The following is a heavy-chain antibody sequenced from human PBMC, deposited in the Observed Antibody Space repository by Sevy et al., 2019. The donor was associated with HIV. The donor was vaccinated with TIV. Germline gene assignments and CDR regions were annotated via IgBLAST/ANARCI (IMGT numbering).Heavy chain of an antibody. Sequence: GESLKISCAASGFTFTDYFMGLVRQAPGKGLGWVADIDQDGSQKNYVDSVKGRFTISRDNDKNSVYLQLNRLRVDDTAVYYCTRELWPGDYWGQGTLVTVSS. D-gene: IGHD2-21*01. CDR1: GFTFTDYF. CDR3: TRELWPGDY. CDR2: IDQDGSQK. V-gene: IGHV3-7*01. J-gene: IGHJ4*02.